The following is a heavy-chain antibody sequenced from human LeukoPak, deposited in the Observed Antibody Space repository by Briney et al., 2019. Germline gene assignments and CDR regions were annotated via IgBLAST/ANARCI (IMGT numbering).Heavy chain of an antibody. V-gene: IGHV4-38-2*02. CDR1: GYSISSGYY. CDR2: IYHSGST. Sequence: SETLSLTCTVSGYSISSGYYWGWIRQPPGKGLEWIGSIYHSGSTYYNPSLKSRVTISVDTSKNQFSLKLSSVTAADTAVYYCARRRYSSSWYTSAYNWFDPWGQGTLVTVSS. D-gene: IGHD6-13*01. J-gene: IGHJ5*02. CDR3: ARRRYSSSWYTSAYNWFDP.